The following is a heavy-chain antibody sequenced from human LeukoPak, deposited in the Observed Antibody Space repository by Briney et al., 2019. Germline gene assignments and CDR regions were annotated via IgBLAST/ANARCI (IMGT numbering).Heavy chain of an antibody. CDR1: GGSISSYY. CDR3: ARNSRDWYVDY. J-gene: IGHJ4*02. Sequence: PSETLSLTCTVSGGSISSYYWSWIRQPPGKGLEWIGYIYYSGSTNYNPSLKSRVTISVDTSKNQFSLKLSSVTAADTAVYYCARNSRDWYVDYWGQGTLVTVSS. D-gene: IGHD6-19*01. V-gene: IGHV4-59*01. CDR2: IYYSGST.